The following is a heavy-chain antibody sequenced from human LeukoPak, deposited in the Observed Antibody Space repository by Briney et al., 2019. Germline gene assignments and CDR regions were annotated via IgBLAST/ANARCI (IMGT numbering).Heavy chain of an antibody. J-gene: IGHJ4*02. V-gene: IGHV3-7*01. CDR3: ARVWYSSSYFNY. CDR1: GFTFSDSW. D-gene: IGHD6-13*01. Sequence: GGSLRLSCAASGFTFSDSWMSWVRQAPGKGPEWVANIKEDGSEKYYADSVKGRFTVSRDNSKNPLYLQMNSLRADDTAVYYCARVWYSSSYFNYWGQGTLVTVSS. CDR2: IKEDGSEK.